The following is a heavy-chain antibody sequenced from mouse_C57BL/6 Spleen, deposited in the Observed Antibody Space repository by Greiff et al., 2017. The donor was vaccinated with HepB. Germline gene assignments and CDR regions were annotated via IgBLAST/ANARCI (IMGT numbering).Heavy chain of an antibody. Sequence: LVESGAELVKPGASVKLSCKASGYTFTSYWMHWVKQRPGQGLEWIGMIHPNSGSTNYNEKFKSKATLTVDKSSSTAYMQLSSLTSEDSAVYYCAREDYGSSYYFDYWGQGTTLTVSS. J-gene: IGHJ2*01. V-gene: IGHV1-64*01. CDR2: IHPNSGST. D-gene: IGHD1-1*01. CDR1: GYTFTSYW. CDR3: AREDYGSSYYFDY.